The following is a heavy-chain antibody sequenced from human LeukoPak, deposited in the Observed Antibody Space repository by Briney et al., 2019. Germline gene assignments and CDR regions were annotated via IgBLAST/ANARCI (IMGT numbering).Heavy chain of an antibody. J-gene: IGHJ4*02. D-gene: IGHD3-10*01. Sequence: GGSLRLSCAASGFTFSSNWMSWVRQAPGKGLEWVANIKEDGSDKYYVDSVKGRFTISRDNAKNSLYLQMNSLRAEDTAVYYCTRIDGDWGQGTLVNVPS. V-gene: IGHV3-7*01. CDR3: TRIDGD. CDR2: IKEDGSDK. CDR1: GFTFSSNW.